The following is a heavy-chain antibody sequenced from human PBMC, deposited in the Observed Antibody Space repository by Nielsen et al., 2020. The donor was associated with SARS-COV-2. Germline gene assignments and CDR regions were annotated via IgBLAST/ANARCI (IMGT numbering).Heavy chain of an antibody. V-gene: IGHV3-7*03. J-gene: IGHJ6*02. CDR3: VRDKDSTTENLRMDV. D-gene: IGHD4-17*01. CDR2: IKQDGSEK. Sequence: GESLKISCTASGFTFANHWMTWVRQAPGKGLEWVANIKQDGSEKYFVDSVQGRFTISRDNAKSSLFLQMSSLRAEDTAVYYCVRDKDSTTENLRMDVWGQGTTVTVSS. CDR1: GFTFANHW.